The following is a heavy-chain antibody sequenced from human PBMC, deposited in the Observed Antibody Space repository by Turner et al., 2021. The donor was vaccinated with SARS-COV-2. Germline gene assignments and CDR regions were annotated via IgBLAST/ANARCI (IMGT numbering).Heavy chain of an antibody. CDR1: GYSLSELA. V-gene: IGHV1-24*01. J-gene: IGHJ4*02. Sequence: QVQLVQSGAEVKKPGASVKVSCKVSGYSLSELAMYWVRQAPGKGLEWMGGFDAEEGQTIYAQKFRGRVTLTEDTTTDTAYMDLSSLTSEDTATYYCATYYDDGDLRYDFWGQGTLVTVSS. D-gene: IGHD3-16*01. CDR2: FDAEEGQT. CDR3: ATYYDDGDLRYDF.